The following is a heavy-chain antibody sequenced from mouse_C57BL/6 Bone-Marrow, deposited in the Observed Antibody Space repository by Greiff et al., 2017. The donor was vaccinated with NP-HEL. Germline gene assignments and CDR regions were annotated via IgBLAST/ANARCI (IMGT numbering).Heavy chain of an antibody. CDR1: GYTFTSYW. V-gene: IGHV1-64*01. CDR3: ARDVIGSSYND. J-gene: IGHJ2*01. Sequence: VQLQQSGAELVKPGASVKLSCKASGYTFTSYWMHWVKQRPGQGLEWIGMIHPNSGSTNYNEKFKSKATLTVDKSSSTAYMQLSSLTSEDSAVYYCARDVIGSSYNDWGKGTTLTVSS. CDR2: IHPNSGST. D-gene: IGHD1-1*01.